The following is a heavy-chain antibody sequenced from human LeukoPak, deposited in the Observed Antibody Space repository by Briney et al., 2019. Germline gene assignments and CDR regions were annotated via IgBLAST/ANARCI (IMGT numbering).Heavy chain of an antibody. CDR3: ARDSPLGYCSSTSCYTGAFDY. D-gene: IGHD2-2*02. CDR2: ISYDGSNK. J-gene: IGHJ4*02. V-gene: IGHV3-30-3*01. Sequence: GRSLRLSCAASGFTFISYAMHWVRQAPGKGLEWVTVISYDGSNKYYADSVKGRFTISRDNSKNTLYLQMNSLRAEDTAVYYCARDSPLGYCSSTSCYTGAFDYWAQGTLVTVSS. CDR1: GFTFISYA.